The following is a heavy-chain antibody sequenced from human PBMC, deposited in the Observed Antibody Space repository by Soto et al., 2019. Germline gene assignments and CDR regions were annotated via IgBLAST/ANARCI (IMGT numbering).Heavy chain of an antibody. J-gene: IGHJ6*02. CDR3: SGVSYHYVWGSSTGMDV. V-gene: IGHV4-59*01. D-gene: IGHD3-16*01. CDR2: ISYNGNT. CDR1: GGSISSND. Sequence: QVQLQESGPGLVKPAETLSLTCSVSGGSISSNDWSWIRQPPGKGLEDIGYISYNGNTNYKTSLKSRGTISVDTSKNQLSLKMSSVTAADAAVYYCSGVSYHYVWGSSTGMDVWGQGTTVTVSS.